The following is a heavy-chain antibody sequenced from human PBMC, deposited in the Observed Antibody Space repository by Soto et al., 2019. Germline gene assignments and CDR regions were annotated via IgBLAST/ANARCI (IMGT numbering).Heavy chain of an antibody. Sequence: DVQLVESGGGLAQPGGSLRLSCVGSGFTFSSYGLSWVRQPPGKGLEGFSHISSSSFSIYYADSVKGRITISRDNARNSLFLQMNSLRDEDTAVYFCARARRGSAVIGHFDHWGQGALVTVSS. D-gene: IGHD3-22*01. CDR1: GFTFSSYG. CDR3: ARARRGSAVIGHFDH. CDR2: ISSSSFSI. J-gene: IGHJ4*02. V-gene: IGHV3-48*02.